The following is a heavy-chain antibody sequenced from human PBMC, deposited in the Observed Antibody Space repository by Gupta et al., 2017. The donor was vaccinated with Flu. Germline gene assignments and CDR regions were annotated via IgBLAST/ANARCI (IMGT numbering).Heavy chain of an antibody. CDR2: IKPDGSEK. CDR3: ARDASGGDSRN. CDR1: GFTFSKNW. Sequence: EVQLVESGGGLVQPGGSLRLSCAASGFTFSKNWMNWVRQAPGKGLEWVANIKPDGSEKYYVDSVKGRFTISRDNAKNSLYLLMNSLRAEDTAVYYCARDASGGDSRNWGQGTLVTVSS. V-gene: IGHV3-7*01. D-gene: IGHD2-21*02. J-gene: IGHJ4*01.